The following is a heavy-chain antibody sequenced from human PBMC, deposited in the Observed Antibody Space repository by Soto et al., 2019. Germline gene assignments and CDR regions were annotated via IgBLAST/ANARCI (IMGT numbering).Heavy chain of an antibody. CDR2: INHSGST. V-gene: IGHV4-34*01. CDR1: GGSFSGYY. D-gene: IGHD4-17*01. CDR3: VRDTTVTTLSDWFDP. Sequence: SETLSLTCAVYGGSFSGYYWSWIRQPPGKGLEWIGEINHSGSTNYNPSLKSRVTISVDTSKNQFSLKLSSVTAADTAVYYCVRDTTVTTLSDWFDPWGQGTLVTVSS. J-gene: IGHJ5*02.